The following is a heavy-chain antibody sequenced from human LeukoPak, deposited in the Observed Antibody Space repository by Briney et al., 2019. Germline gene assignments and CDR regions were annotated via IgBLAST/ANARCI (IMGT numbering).Heavy chain of an antibody. D-gene: IGHD3-10*01. CDR2: IRSKAYGGTT. J-gene: IGHJ4*02. V-gene: IGHV3-49*04. CDR3: TREGMYGFGVRRRLTIDY. CDR1: GFTFGDYA. Sequence: GGSLRLSCTASGFTFGDYAMSWVRQAPGKGLEWVGFIRSKAYGGTTEYAAPVKGRFTISRDDSKSIAYLQMNSLKTEDTAVYYCTREGMYGFGVRRRLTIDYWGQGTLVTVSS.